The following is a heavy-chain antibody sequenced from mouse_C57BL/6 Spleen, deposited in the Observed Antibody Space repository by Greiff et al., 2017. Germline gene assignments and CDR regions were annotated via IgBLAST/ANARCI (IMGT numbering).Heavy chain of an antibody. D-gene: IGHD4-1*01. J-gene: IGHJ2*01. Sequence: EVQLQQSGPELVKPGASVKISCKASGYSFTGYYMNWVKQSPEKSLEWIGEINPSTGGTTYNQKFKAKATLTVDKSSSTAYMQLKSLTSEDSAVYYCARLLGDYFDYRGQGTTLTVSS. CDR3: ARLLGDYFDY. CDR2: INPSTGGT. CDR1: GYSFTGYY. V-gene: IGHV1-42*01.